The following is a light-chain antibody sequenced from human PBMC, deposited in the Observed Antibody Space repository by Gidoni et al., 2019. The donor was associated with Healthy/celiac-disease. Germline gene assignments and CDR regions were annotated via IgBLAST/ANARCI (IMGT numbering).Light chain of an antibody. CDR2: AAS. CDR3: QQSYSTPFP. J-gene: IGKJ1*01. Sequence: DIQMTQSPSSLSASVGDRVTITCRASQSISSYLNWYQQKPGKAPKLLIYAASSLQSGVPSRFMGSGSGTDFTLTISSRHPEDFATYYCQQSYSTPFPFGQGPKVEIK. CDR1: QSISSY. V-gene: IGKV1-39*01.